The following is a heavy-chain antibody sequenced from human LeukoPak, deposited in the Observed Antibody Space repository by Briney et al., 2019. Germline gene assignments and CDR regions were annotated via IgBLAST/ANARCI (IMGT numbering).Heavy chain of an antibody. D-gene: IGHD2-2*01. J-gene: IGHJ5*02. CDR1: GGSISSGGYS. Sequence: SPTLSLTCAVSGGSISSGGYSWSWIRQPPGKGLEWIGYIYHSGSTYYNPSLKSRVTISVDRSKNQFSLKLSSVTAADTAVYYCAGYQLALGWFDPWGQGTLVTVSS. CDR3: AGYQLALGWFDP. V-gene: IGHV4-30-2*01. CDR2: IYHSGST.